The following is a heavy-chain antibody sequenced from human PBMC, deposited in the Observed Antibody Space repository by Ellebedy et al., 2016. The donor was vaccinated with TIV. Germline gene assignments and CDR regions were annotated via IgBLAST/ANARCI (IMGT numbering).Heavy chain of an antibody. D-gene: IGHD5-12*01. CDR1: GFSFRNHW. Sequence: GESLKISXAASGFSFRNHWMHWVRQAPGKGLVWVARINPDGSSTTYADSVRGRFTISRDNAKNTLYLEMKSLRGDDTAVYYCARTIMATSSLDYWGQGILVTVSS. CDR2: INPDGSST. J-gene: IGHJ4*02. CDR3: ARTIMATSSLDY. V-gene: IGHV3-74*01.